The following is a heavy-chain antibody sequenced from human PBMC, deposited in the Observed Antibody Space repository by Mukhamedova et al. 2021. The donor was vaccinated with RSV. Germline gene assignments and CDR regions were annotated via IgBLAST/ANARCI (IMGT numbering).Heavy chain of an antibody. V-gene: IGHV3-30*01. D-gene: IGHD2-2*02. CDR3: ARVECSSTSCYTPFRY. Sequence: ISRDNSKNTLYLQMNSLRAEDTAVYYCARVECSSTSCYTPFRYWGQGTLVTVSS. J-gene: IGHJ4*02.